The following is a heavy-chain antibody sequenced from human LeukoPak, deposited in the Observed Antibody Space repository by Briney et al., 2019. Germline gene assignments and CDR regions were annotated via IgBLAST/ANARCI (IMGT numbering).Heavy chain of an antibody. CDR3: ATDVPSPLAQIDY. V-gene: IGHV3-15*01. CDR1: GFTFSNAW. D-gene: IGHD1-14*01. Sequence: GGSLRLSCAASGFTFSNAWMSWVRQAPGRGLEWVARIKAKTDGGTTDYAAPVKGRFTISRDDSMNTLYLQMDSLKTGDTAVYYCATDVPSPLAQIDYWGQGTPVTVSS. J-gene: IGHJ4*02. CDR2: IKAKTDGGTT.